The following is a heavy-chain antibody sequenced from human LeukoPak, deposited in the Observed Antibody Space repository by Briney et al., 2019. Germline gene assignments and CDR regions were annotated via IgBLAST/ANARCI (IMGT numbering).Heavy chain of an antibody. J-gene: IGHJ5*02. CDR3: AKGKNGTGYLNCFDP. D-gene: IGHD3-22*01. CDR1: GFTFSSYA. CDR2: ISGSGGTS. Sequence: GGSLGLSCAASGFTFSSYAMTWMRQAPGKGLEWVSTISGSGGTSYYPDSVKGRCTIPRDNSKNTLYLQMNSLSGDDTAVYYCAKGKNGTGYLNCFDPWGEGTGVSVSS. V-gene: IGHV3-23*01.